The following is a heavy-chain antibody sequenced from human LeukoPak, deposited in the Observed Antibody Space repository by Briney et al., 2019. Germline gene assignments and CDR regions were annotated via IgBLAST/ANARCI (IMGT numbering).Heavy chain of an antibody. CDR2: ISWNSGRI. Sequence: GGSLRLSCAASGFTFSSYWMHWVRQAPGKGLEWVSGISWNSGRIGYADSVKGRFTISRDNAKNSLYLQMNSLRAEDTALYYCAKGIYSSGWSYFDYWGHGTLVTVSS. CDR1: GFTFSSYW. J-gene: IGHJ4*01. V-gene: IGHV3-9*01. D-gene: IGHD6-19*01. CDR3: AKGIYSSGWSYFDY.